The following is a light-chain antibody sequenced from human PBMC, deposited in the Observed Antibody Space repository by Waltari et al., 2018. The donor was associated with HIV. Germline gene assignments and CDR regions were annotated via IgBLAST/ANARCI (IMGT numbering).Light chain of an antibody. J-gene: IGLJ3*02. CDR1: SPTIGSHF. V-gene: IGLV1-47*01. Sequence: QSVLTQPPSTSATPGQRVTILCSGASPTIGSHFVSWYQHLPGATPKRLIYESDRRPSGVLDRFSGSGSGTSASLAISGLRSEDEADYYCAAWDNYLNAWVFGGGTRVTVL. CDR2: ESD. CDR3: AAWDNYLNAWV.